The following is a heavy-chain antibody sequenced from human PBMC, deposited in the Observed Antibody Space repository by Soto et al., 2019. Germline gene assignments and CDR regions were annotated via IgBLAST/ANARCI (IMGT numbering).Heavy chain of an antibody. D-gene: IGHD3-3*01. CDR1: GFTFSSYG. V-gene: IGHV3-33*06. J-gene: IGHJ6*02. CDR3: AKERYYFWSGYQEYYYYYGMDV. CDR2: IWYDGSNK. Sequence: QVQLVESGGGVVQPGRSLRLSCVASGFTFSSYGMHWVRQAPGKGLEWVAVIWYDGSNKYYADSVKGRCTISRDNSKDTLYLQMNGLRAEDTAVYDCAKERYYFWSGYQEYYYYYGMDVWGQGTTVTVSS.